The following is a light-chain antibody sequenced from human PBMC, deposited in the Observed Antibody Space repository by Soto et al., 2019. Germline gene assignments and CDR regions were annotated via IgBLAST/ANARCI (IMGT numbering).Light chain of an antibody. V-gene: IGKV3-11*01. Sequence: IVNTHSPAMLTESPGERATLSCRASLSVRTSLAWYQHKPGQAPRLVIYDASLRANGVPARFGGSGSGTDFTLTINSLEPEDFAIYYCQQRNVWPPITFGQGTRLEI. J-gene: IGKJ5*01. CDR3: QQRNVWPPIT. CDR1: LSVRTS. CDR2: DAS.